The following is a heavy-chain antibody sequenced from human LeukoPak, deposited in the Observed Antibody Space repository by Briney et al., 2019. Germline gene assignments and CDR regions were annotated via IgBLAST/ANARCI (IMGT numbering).Heavy chain of an antibody. V-gene: IGHV1-69*05. CDR3: ARVRYCSSTSCFQRGYSGYAHIMDV. CDR2: IIPIFGTA. D-gene: IGHD2-2*01. CDR1: GGTFSSYA. Sequence: SVKVSCKASGGTFSSYAISWVRQAPGLGLEWMGGIIPIFGTANYAQKFQGRVTITTDESTSTAYMELSSLRSEDTAVYYCARVRYCSSTSCFQRGYSGYAHIMDVWGKGTTVTVSS. J-gene: IGHJ6*03.